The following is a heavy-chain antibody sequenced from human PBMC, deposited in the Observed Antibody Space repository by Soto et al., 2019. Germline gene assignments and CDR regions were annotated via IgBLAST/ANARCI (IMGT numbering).Heavy chain of an antibody. CDR1: GGSISSGDYY. J-gene: IGHJ5*02. D-gene: IGHD3-22*01. Sequence: TSETLSLTCTVSGGSISSGDYYWSWIRQPPGKGLEWIGYIYYSGSTYYNPSLKSRVTISVDTSKNQFSLKLSSVTAADTAVYYCARVYYYDSSGPNWFDPWGQGTLVTVSS. CDR3: ARVYYYDSSGPNWFDP. V-gene: IGHV4-30-4*01. CDR2: IYYSGST.